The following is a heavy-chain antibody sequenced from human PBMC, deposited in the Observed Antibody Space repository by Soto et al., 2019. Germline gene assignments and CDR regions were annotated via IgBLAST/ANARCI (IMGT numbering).Heavy chain of an antibody. Sequence: EVQLVESGGGLVRPGRSLRLSCAASGFTFDDYAMHWVRQAPGKGLEWVSGISWNSGSIGYADSVKGRFTISRDNAKNSLCLLMNSLRAEDTALYYCAKDAITMVRGVISYYGMDVWGQGTTVTVSS. CDR2: ISWNSGSI. V-gene: IGHV3-9*01. D-gene: IGHD3-10*01. CDR3: AKDAITMVRGVISYYGMDV. J-gene: IGHJ6*02. CDR1: GFTFDDYA.